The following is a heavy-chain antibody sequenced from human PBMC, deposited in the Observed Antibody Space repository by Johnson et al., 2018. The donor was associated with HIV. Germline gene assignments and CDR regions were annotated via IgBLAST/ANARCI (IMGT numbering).Heavy chain of an antibody. CDR2: ISYDGTNK. Sequence: QVQLVESGGGVVQPGRSLRLSCAASGFTFSSYAMHWVRQARGEGLEWVAVISYDGTNKYYADSVKGRFTISRDNSKNTVYLQMNSLRADDTAMYYCARPLDWKDLSDALDIWGQGTMVSVSS. CDR1: GFTFSSYA. CDR3: ARPLDWKDLSDALDI. J-gene: IGHJ3*02. D-gene: IGHD1-1*01. V-gene: IGHV3-30-3*01.